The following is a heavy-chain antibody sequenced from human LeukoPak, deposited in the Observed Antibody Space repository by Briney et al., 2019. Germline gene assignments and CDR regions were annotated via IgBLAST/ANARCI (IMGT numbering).Heavy chain of an antibody. CDR3: ARDFKYYYDSSGYWDWFDP. J-gene: IGHJ5*02. Sequence: SETLSLTCTVSGGSISSSSYYWGWIRQPPGKGLEWIGSIYYSGSTYYNPSLKSRVTISVDASKNQFSLKLSSVTAADTAVYYCARDFKYYYDSSGYWDWFDPWGQGTLVTVSS. CDR1: GGSISSSSYY. V-gene: IGHV4-39*07. D-gene: IGHD3-22*01. CDR2: IYYSGST.